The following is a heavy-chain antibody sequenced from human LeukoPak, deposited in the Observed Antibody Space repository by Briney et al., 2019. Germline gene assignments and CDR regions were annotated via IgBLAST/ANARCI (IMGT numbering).Heavy chain of an antibody. CDR3: ARDVAVAGTEDYWYFDL. J-gene: IGHJ2*01. CDR1: GFTFSSYG. D-gene: IGHD6-19*01. CDR2: ISYDGSNK. Sequence: GGSLRLSCAASGFTFSSYGMHWVRQAPGKGLEWVAVISYDGSNKYYADSVKGRFTISRDNSKNTLYLQMNSLRAEDMAVYYCARDVAVAGTEDYWYFDLWGRGTLVTVSS. V-gene: IGHV3-30*03.